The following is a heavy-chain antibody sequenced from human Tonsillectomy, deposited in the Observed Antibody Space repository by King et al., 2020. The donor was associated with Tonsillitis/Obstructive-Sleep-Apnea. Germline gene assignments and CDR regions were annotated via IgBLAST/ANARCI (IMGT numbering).Heavy chain of an antibody. D-gene: IGHD4-17*01. CDR1: GYTFTGYY. Sequence: VQLVESGAEVKKPGASVKVSCKASGYTFTGYYMHWVRQVSGQGLEGMGWIDPNSGGTNYAQKFEGWVTMTRDTSIRTAYMGLSRLRSDDTAVYYCARDLEAMTTVTSFDYWGQGTLVTVSS. J-gene: IGHJ4*02. CDR2: IDPNSGGT. CDR3: ARDLEAMTTVTSFDY. V-gene: IGHV1-2*04.